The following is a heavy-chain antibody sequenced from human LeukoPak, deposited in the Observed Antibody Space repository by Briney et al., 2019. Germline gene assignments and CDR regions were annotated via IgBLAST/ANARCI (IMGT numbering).Heavy chain of an antibody. CDR2: IRSKANSYAT. D-gene: IGHD3-10*01. J-gene: IGHJ4*02. Sequence: GWSLRLSCAASGFTFSGSAMHWVRQASGKGLEWVGRIRSKANSYATAYAASVKGRFTISRDDSKNTAYLQMNSLKTEDTAVYYCTRRGGEIGFDYWGQGTLVTVSS. CDR3: TRRGGEIGFDY. V-gene: IGHV3-73*01. CDR1: GFTFSGSA.